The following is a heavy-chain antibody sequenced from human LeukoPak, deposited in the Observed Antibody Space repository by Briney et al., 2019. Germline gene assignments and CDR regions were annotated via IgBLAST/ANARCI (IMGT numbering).Heavy chain of an antibody. J-gene: IGHJ4*02. Sequence: PGGSLRLSCAASGFTVSSNYMSWVRQAPGKGLEWVSILYSGSSTYYADSVEGRFTISRDTSRNTPYLQMNSLRAEDTAIYYCARARTYSSGWWYYFDYWGQGTLVTVSS. V-gene: IGHV3-66*01. CDR1: GFTVSSNY. CDR3: ARARTYSSGWWYYFDY. CDR2: LYSGSST. D-gene: IGHD6-19*01.